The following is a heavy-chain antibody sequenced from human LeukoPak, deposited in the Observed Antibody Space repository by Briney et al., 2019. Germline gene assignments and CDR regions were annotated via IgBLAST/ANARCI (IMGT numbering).Heavy chain of an antibody. CDR1: GDSITSYAW. D-gene: IGHD2-8*01. V-gene: IGHV3-7*01. CDR2: INQDGSQT. Sequence: PSETLSLTCSVSGDSITSYAWMSWVRRAPGKGLEWVANINQDGSQTFYVDSVKGRFTISRDNPGNSVYLQMNSLRAEDTAVYYCARLMFLWPPIYFDYWGQGTLVTVSS. CDR3: ARLMFLWPPIYFDY. J-gene: IGHJ4*02.